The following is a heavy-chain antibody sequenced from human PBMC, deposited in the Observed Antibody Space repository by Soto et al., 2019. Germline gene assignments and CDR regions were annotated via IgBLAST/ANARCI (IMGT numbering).Heavy chain of an antibody. J-gene: IGHJ6*02. Sequence: QVQLQESGPGLVKPSQTLSLTCTVSGGSISSGGYYWSWIRQHPGKGLEWIGYIYYSGSTYYNPSLKIRVTISVDTSKNQFALKLSSVTAADTAVYYCAREGGPYNYYGMDVWGQGTTVTVSS. CDR3: AREGGPYNYYGMDV. CDR1: GGSISSGGYY. V-gene: IGHV4-31*03. CDR2: IYYSGST.